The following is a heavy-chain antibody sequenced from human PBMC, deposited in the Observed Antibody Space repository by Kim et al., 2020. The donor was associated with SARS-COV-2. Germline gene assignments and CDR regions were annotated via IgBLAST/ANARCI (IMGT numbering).Heavy chain of an antibody. CDR1: GGSFSGYY. D-gene: IGHD4-17*01. V-gene: IGHV4-34*01. Sequence: SETLSLTCAVYGGSFSGYYWSWIRQPPGKGLEWIGEINHSGSTNYNPSLKSRVTISVDTSKNQFSLKLSSVTAADTAVYYCARGPWTTVVTRWFDPWGQG. CDR3: ARGPWTTVVTRWFDP. CDR2: INHSGST. J-gene: IGHJ5*02.